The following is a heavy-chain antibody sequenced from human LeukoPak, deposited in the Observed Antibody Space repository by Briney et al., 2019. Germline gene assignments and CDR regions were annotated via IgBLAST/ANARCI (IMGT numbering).Heavy chain of an antibody. Sequence: GGSQRLSCAASGFTFNNYAMDWVRQTPGKGLEWVSSISGGGETTYYADSAKGRFTISRDNSQNTLYLQMNSLRAEDTAVYYCARDYADYVGYFFFDYWGQGTLVTVSS. D-gene: IGHD4-17*01. CDR3: ARDYADYVGYFFFDY. J-gene: IGHJ4*02. V-gene: IGHV3-23*01. CDR1: GFTFNNYA. CDR2: ISGGGETT.